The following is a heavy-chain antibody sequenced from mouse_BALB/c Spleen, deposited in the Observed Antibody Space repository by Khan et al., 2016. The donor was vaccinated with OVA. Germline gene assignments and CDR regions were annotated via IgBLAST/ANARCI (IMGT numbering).Heavy chain of an antibody. J-gene: IGHJ2*01. Sequence: EVQLVESGGGLVQPGGSRKLSCVASGFTFSSYGMHWVRQAPEKGLEWVAYISGDSNTIYYADTVKGRFTISRDNPKNTPFLQMTSLMSEDTARYLFAKSYLYGYYFDYWGPGTTLTVSS. CDR3: AKSYLYGYYFDY. CDR2: ISGDSNTI. CDR1: GFTFSSYG. V-gene: IGHV5-17*02. D-gene: IGHD1-1*01.